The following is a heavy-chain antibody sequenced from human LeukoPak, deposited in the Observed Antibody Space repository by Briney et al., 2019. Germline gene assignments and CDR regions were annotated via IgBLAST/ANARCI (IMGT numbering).Heavy chain of an antibody. V-gene: IGHV1-69*05. CDR2: IIPIFGTA. J-gene: IGHJ6*02. Sequence: ASVKVSCKASGGTFSSYAISWVRQAPGQGLEWMGGIIPIFGTANYAQKFQGRVTITTDESTSTAYMELSSLRSEDTAVYYCARDHIVVVTASWYYYYGMDVWGQGTTVTVSS. CDR1: GGTFSSYA. D-gene: IGHD2-21*02. CDR3: ARDHIVVVTASWYYYYGMDV.